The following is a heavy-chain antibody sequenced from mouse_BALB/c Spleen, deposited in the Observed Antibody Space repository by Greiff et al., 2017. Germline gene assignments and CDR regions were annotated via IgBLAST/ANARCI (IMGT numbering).Heavy chain of an antibody. V-gene: IGHV5-6*01. CDR1: GFTFSSYG. D-gene: IGHD3-1*01. J-gene: IGHJ2*01. Sequence: EVKVVESGGDLVKPGGSLKLSCAASGFTFSSYGMSWVRQTPDKRLEWVATISSGGSYTYYPDSVKGRFTISRDNAKNTLYLQMSSLKSEDTAMYYCARHNSSGYLFDYWGQGTTLTVSS. CDR2: ISSGGSYT. CDR3: ARHNSSGYLFDY.